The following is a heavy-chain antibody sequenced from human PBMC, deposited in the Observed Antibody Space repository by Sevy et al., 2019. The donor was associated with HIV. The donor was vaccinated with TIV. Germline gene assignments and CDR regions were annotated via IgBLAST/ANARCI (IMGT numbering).Heavy chain of an antibody. V-gene: IGHV4-59*01. D-gene: IGHD6-19*01. Sequence: SETLSLTCTVSGGSISSYYWSWIRQPPGKGLEWIGYIYYSGSTNYNPSLKSRVTISVDTSKNQFSLKLSSVTAADTAVYYRARAGYSSGWVPFDYWGQGTLVTVSS. CDR1: GGSISSYY. CDR2: IYYSGST. CDR3: ARAGYSSGWVPFDY. J-gene: IGHJ4*02.